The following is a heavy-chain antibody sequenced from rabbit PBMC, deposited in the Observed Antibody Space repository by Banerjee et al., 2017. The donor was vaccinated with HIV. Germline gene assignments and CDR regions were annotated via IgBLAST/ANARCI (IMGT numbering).Heavy chain of an antibody. D-gene: IGHD7-1*01. V-gene: IGHV1S43*01. Sequence: QQQLEESGGGLVKPGGTLTLTCKASGIDFSIYYYMCWVRQAPGKGLELIACIYTSSSSTWYASWVNGRFTISRSTSLNTVDLKMTSLTAADTATYFCARDGYAGYGGASRLDLWGQGTLVTVS. CDR3: ARDGYAGYGGASRLDL. CDR1: GIDFSIYYY. J-gene: IGHJ3*01. CDR2: IYTSSSST.